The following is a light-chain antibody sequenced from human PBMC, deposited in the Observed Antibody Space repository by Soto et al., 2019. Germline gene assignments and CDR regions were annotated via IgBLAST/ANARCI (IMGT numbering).Light chain of an antibody. Sequence: DIQMTQSPSSLTASVGNRVTITCQASQDIATYLNWYQQKPGKAPNLLIYDASNLETGVPSRFSGGGSGTHSTFTISNLQPEEIATYYCQQYDNLTPTWTFGQGTKVDTK. CDR3: QQYDNLTPTWT. V-gene: IGKV1-33*01. J-gene: IGKJ1*01. CDR2: DAS. CDR1: QDIATY.